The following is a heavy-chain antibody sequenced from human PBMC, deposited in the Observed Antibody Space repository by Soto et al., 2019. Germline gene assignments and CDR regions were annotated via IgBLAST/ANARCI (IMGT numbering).Heavy chain of an antibody. CDR3: TRAHCGGHCFPFPSFDY. CDR2: IRSRVFGGTA. V-gene: IGHV3-49*04. D-gene: IGHD2-21*02. J-gene: IGHJ4*02. CDR1: GFTFGDYA. Sequence: PGGSLRLSCIASGFTFGDYAMSWVRLAPGKGLEWIGFIRSRVFGGTAEYAASMKGRFTISRDDSKSIVYLEVNNLKTEDTAVYYCTRAHCGGHCFPFPSFDYWGQGTLVTVSS.